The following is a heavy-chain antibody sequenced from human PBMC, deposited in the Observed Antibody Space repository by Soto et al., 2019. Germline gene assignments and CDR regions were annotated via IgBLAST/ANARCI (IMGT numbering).Heavy chain of an antibody. CDR2: VYYRGRS. Sequence: PSETLSLTCTVSGASISGFYWGWIRQSPGKGLEWIGSVYYRGRSYSKSSVKSRVTISVDTSKNRFSLSLNSVTASDTAVYLCVSQRTTVPTQAYFDYWGPGALVTVSS. J-gene: IGHJ4*02. CDR1: GASISGFY. D-gene: IGHD4-17*01. CDR3: VSQRTTVPTQAYFDY. V-gene: IGHV4-39*01.